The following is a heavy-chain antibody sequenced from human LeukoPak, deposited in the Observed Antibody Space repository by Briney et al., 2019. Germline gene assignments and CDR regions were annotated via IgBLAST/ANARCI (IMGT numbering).Heavy chain of an antibody. J-gene: IGHJ5*02. CDR2: ISAGGGST. D-gene: IGHD6-13*01. CDR1: GFTLSTYA. CDR3: AKSPRSAADNWFDP. Sequence: GGSLRLSCAASGFTLSTYAMNWVRQAPGKGLEWVSGISAGGGSTYYADSVKGRFTISRDNSKNTLYLQMNSLTVEDTAVYYCAKSPRSAADNWFDPWGQGTLVTVSS. V-gene: IGHV3-23*01.